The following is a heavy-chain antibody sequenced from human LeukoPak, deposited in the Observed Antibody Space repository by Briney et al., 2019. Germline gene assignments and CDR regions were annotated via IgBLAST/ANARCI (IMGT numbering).Heavy chain of an antibody. J-gene: IGHJ6*02. CDR2: INHSGST. D-gene: IGHD3-10*01. Sequence: SETLSLTCAVYGGSFSGYYWSWIRQPPGKGLEWIGEINHSGSTNYNPSLKSRVTISVDTSKNQFSLKLSSVTAADTAVYYCARGRYYYGSGSYYTPRYYYYCGMDVWGQGTTVTVSS. V-gene: IGHV4-34*01. CDR3: ARGRYYYGSGSYYTPRYYYYCGMDV. CDR1: GGSFSGYY.